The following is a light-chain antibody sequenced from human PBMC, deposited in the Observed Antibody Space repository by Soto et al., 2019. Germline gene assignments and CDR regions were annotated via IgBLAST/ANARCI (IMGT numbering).Light chain of an antibody. CDR3: QQSYSNTWT. CDR2: AAS. J-gene: IGKJ1*01. V-gene: IGKV1-39*01. CDR1: QGISTY. Sequence: DIQMTQSPSSLSASVGDRVTITCRASQGISTYLNWYQQKPGKAPKLLIYAASSLQSGVPSRFSGSGSEKDFTLTISSLKPEDFATYSCQQSYSNTWTLGQGTKVDIK.